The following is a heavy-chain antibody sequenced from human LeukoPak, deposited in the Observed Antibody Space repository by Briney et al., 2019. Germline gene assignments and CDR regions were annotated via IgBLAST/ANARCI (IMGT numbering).Heavy chain of an antibody. J-gene: IGHJ6*02. CDR2: IYHSGST. Sequence: PSETLSLTCTVSGYSISSGYYWGWIRQPPGKGLEWIGSIYHSGSTYYNPSLKSRVTISVDTSKNQFSLKLSSVTAADTAVYYCARDLPSPRDGYSYGYRGYGMDVWGQGTTVTVSS. CDR3: ARDLPSPRDGYSYGYRGYGMDV. V-gene: IGHV4-38-2*02. CDR1: GYSISSGYY. D-gene: IGHD5-18*01.